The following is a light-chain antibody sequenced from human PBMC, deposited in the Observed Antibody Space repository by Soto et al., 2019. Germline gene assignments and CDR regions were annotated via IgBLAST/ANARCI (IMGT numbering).Light chain of an antibody. CDR1: SNDVGDYNY. CDR3: SSYAGSSTLYV. V-gene: IGLV2-8*01. CDR2: EVS. Sequence: QSVLTQPPSASGSPGQSVTISCTGTSNDVGDYNYVSWYQQHPGKAPKLMIYEVSKRPSGVPGRFSGSKSGNTASLTVSGLQAEDEADYYCSSYAGSSTLYVFGTGNKVTVL. J-gene: IGLJ1*01.